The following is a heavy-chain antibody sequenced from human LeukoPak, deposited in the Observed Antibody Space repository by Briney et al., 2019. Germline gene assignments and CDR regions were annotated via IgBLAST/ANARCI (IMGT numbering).Heavy chain of an antibody. CDR3: AREGGAGAAFDI. CDR2: IYHSGST. J-gene: IGHJ3*02. D-gene: IGHD1-26*01. CDR1: GGSISSGGYY. Sequence: SETLSLTCTVSGGSISSGGYYWSWIRQPPGKGLEWIGYIYHSGSTYYNPSLKSRVTISVDRSKNQFSLKLSSVTAADTAVYYCAREGGAGAAFDIWGQGTMVTVSS. V-gene: IGHV4-30-2*01.